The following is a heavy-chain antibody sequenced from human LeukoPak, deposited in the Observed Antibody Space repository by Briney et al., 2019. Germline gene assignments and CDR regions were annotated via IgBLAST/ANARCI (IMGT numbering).Heavy chain of an antibody. V-gene: IGHV3-23*01. CDR3: AKVGTSLSETLADY. Sequence: GGSLRPSCAASGFTFSSYAMSWVRQAPGKGLEWVSAISGNGGSTYYADSVKGRFTISRDNSKNTLYLQMNSLRAEDTAVYYCAKVGTSLSETLADYWGQGTLVTVSS. D-gene: IGHD2-2*01. CDR1: GFTFSSYA. CDR2: ISGNGGST. J-gene: IGHJ4*02.